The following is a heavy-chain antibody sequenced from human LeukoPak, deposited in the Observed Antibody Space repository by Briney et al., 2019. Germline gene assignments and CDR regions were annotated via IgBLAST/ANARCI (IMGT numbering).Heavy chain of an antibody. Sequence: KASETLSLTCAVYGGSFRGYYWSWIRQPPGKGLEWIGEINHSGSTNYNPSLKSRVTISVDTSKNQFSLKLSSVTAADTAVYYCARGVDPPNPHLDVWGKGTTVTVSS. CDR2: INHSGST. CDR3: ARGVDPPNPHLDV. CDR1: GGSFRGYY. D-gene: IGHD5-12*01. J-gene: IGHJ6*04. V-gene: IGHV4-34*01.